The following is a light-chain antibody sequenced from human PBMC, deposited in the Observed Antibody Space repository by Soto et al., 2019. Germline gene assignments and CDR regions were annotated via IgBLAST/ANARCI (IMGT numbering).Light chain of an antibody. Sequence: QSALTQPASVSGSPGQSITISCTGTSSDVGGYNYVSWYQQHPGQAPKLMIYDVSNRPSGVSNRFSGSTSGNTASLTISGLQAEDEADYYCSSYTSSSTLEGVVFGGGTKLTVL. CDR1: SSDVGGYNY. CDR2: DVS. V-gene: IGLV2-14*01. J-gene: IGLJ2*01. CDR3: SSYTSSSTLEGVV.